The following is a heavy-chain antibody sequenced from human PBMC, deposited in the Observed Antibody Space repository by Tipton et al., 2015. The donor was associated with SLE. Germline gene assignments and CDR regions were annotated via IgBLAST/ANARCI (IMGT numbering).Heavy chain of an antibody. V-gene: IGHV4-39*07. CDR2: IYYSGST. CDR3: ARDLAAVAIDP. D-gene: IGHD6-13*01. CDR1: GGSISSSSYF. Sequence: LRLSCTFSGGSISSSSYFWGWFRQPPGKGLEWIGSIYYSGSTYYNPSLKSRVTISVDTPKNQFSLKLSSVTAADTAVYYCARDLAAVAIDPWGQGTLVTVSS. J-gene: IGHJ5*02.